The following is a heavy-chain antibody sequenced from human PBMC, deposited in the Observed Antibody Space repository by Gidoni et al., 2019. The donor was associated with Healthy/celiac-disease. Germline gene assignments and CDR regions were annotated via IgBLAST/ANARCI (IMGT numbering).Heavy chain of an antibody. Sequence: VANIKQDGREKYYVDYVKGRFTISRDNAKNSLYLQMNSLRAEDTAVYYCARTRVPYYYMDVWGKGTTVTVSS. CDR2: IKQDGREK. V-gene: IGHV3-7*03. CDR3: ARTRVPYYYMDV. J-gene: IGHJ6*03.